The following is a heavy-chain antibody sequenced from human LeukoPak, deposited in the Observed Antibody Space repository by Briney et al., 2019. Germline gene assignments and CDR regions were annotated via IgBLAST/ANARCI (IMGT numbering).Heavy chain of an antibody. J-gene: IGHJ4*02. CDR2: ISSGSSYI. V-gene: IGHV3-21*01. CDR3: APRSGVLVATSI. D-gene: IGHD5-12*01. Sequence: KSGGSLRLSCAASGFTFSSYTMNWVRRAPGKGLEWVSIISSGSSYIYYADSVKGRFTISRDNAKNSLYLQMNSLRAEDTAVYYCAPRSGVLVATSIWGQGTLVTVSS. CDR1: GFTFSSYT.